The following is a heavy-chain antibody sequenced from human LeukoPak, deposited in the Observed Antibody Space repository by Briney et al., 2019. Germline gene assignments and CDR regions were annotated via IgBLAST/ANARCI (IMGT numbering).Heavy chain of an antibody. D-gene: IGHD4-17*01. CDR1: GYTFTGYY. V-gene: IGHV1-2*04. J-gene: IGHJ4*02. CDR2: INPNSGGT. Sequence: ASVKVSCKTSGYTFTGYYMHWVRQAPGQGLAWMGWINPNSGGTKYAQKFQGWVTMNRDRSISADYMELSRLRSDDTAVYYCAREGGDYVSLYYFDYWGQGTLVTVSS. CDR3: AREGGDYVSLYYFDY.